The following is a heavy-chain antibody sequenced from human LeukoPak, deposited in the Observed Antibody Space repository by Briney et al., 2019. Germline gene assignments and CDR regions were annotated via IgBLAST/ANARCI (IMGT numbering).Heavy chain of an antibody. V-gene: IGHV3-53*01. J-gene: IGHJ6*04. D-gene: IGHD2-15*01. CDR1: GFTFSSNY. CDR3: ARDRSHCSGGSCYYYGMDV. CDR2: IYSGGST. Sequence: GGSLRLSCAASGFTFSSNYMSWVRQAPGKGLEWVSVIYSGGSTYYADSVKGRFTISRDNSKNTLYLQMNSLRAEDTAVYYCARDRSHCSGGSCYYYGMDVWGKGTTVTVSS.